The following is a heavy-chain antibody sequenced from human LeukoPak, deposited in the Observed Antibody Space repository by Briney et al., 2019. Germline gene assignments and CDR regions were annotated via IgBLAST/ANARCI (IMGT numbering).Heavy chain of an antibody. Sequence: SGGSPRLSCAASGFTFSSYGMHWVRQAPGKGLEWVAVISYDGSNKYYADSVKGRFTISRDNSKNTLYLQMNSLRAEDTAVYYCAKDRYSSTFGESDYWGQGTLVTVSS. V-gene: IGHV3-30*18. CDR2: ISYDGSNK. J-gene: IGHJ4*02. D-gene: IGHD3-10*01. CDR3: AKDRYSSTFGESDY. CDR1: GFTFSSYG.